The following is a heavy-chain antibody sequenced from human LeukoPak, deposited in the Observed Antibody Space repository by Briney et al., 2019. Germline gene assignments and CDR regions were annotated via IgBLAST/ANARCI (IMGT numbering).Heavy chain of an antibody. J-gene: IGHJ6*03. CDR3: ARGGSCGGDCYLYYMDV. CDR1: EFSVGSNY. V-gene: IGHV3-21*01. D-gene: IGHD2-21*02. Sequence: PGGSLRLSCAASEFSVGSNYMTWVRQAPGKGLEWVSSISSSSSYIYYADSVKGRFTISRDNAKNSLYLQMNSLRAEDTAVYYCARGGSCGGDCYLYYMDVWGKGTTVTISS. CDR2: ISSSSSYI.